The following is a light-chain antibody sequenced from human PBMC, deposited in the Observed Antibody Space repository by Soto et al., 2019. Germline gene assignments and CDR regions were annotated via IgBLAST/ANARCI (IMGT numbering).Light chain of an antibody. Sequence: EIVLTQSPVTLSLSPGERATLSCRASQNVRSHLAWYQVKPGQPPRLLIYDALTRASDIPARFSGSGSGTDFTLTITSLEPEDFAIYYCQQGGKTFGQGTRLDVK. CDR2: DAL. CDR1: QNVRSH. V-gene: IGKV3-11*01. J-gene: IGKJ5*01. CDR3: QQGGKT.